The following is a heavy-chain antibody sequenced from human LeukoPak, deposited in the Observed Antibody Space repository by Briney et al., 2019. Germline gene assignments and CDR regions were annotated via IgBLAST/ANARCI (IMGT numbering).Heavy chain of an antibody. CDR3: ARDTITMVRGVPLGYYYYMDV. CDR2: IIGGGGST. D-gene: IGHD3-10*01. J-gene: IGHJ6*03. V-gene: IGHV3-23*01. CDR1: GFPFSSHG. Sequence: GGSLRLSCAASGFPFSSHGMSWVRQAPGKGLEWVSGIIGGGGSTYYADSVKGRFTISGDNSRNTLFLQMNSLRAEDTAVYYCARDTITMVRGVPLGYYYYMDVWGKGTTVTVSS.